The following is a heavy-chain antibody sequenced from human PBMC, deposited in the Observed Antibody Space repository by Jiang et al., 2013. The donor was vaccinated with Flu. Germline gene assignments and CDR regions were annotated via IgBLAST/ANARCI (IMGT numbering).Heavy chain of an antibody. CDR1: GDSITSSSYY. CDR2: IYYFGRT. CDR3: ICVWATYRYYFDY. J-gene: IGHJ4*02. V-gene: IGHV4-39*07. Sequence: LLKPSETLSLTCTVSGDSITSSSYYWGWIRQPPGKGLEWIGSIYYFGRTYYNPSLKSRVTMSADTSKNQFSLELSSVTAADTAVYYCICVWATYRYYFDYWGQGTLVTVSS. D-gene: IGHD3-16*02.